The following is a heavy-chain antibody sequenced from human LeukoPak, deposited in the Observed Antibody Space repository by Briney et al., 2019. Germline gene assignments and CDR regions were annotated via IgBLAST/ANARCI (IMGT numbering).Heavy chain of an antibody. CDR3: GGQSVHCSSTSCYNGAFDI. J-gene: IGHJ3*02. D-gene: IGHD2-2*02. Sequence: GASVKVSCKASGGTFSSYAISWVRQAPGQGLEWMGGIIPIFGTANYAQKFQGRVTITTDESTSTAYMELSSLRSEDTAVYYCGGQSVHCSSTSCYNGAFDIWGQGTMVTVSS. V-gene: IGHV1-69*05. CDR1: GGTFSSYA. CDR2: IIPIFGTA.